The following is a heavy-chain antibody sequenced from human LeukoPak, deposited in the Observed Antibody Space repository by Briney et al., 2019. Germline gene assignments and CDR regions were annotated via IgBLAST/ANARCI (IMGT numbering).Heavy chain of an antibody. V-gene: IGHV3-74*01. CDR2: INSDGTST. J-gene: IGHJ6*02. Sequence: GGSLRLSCAASGFTFSTYWMHWVRQAPGKGLVWVSLINSDGTSTSYADSVKGRFTISRDNAKNTLYLQMNSLRAEDTAVYYCARMWASITGTNYGMDVWGQGTTVTVSS. CDR3: ARMWASITGTNYGMDV. D-gene: IGHD1-20*01. CDR1: GFTFSTYW.